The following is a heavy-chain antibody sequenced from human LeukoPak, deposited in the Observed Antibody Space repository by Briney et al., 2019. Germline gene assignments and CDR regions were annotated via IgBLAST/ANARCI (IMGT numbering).Heavy chain of an antibody. CDR1: GFTFSSYA. J-gene: IGHJ6*04. Sequence: GGSLRLSCAASGFTFSSYAMHWVRQAPGKGLEWVSSISSSSSYIYYADSVKGRFTISRDNAKNSLYLQMNSLRTEDTAVYYCARDAMVRGVINYYGMDVWGKGTTVTVSS. D-gene: IGHD3-10*01. V-gene: IGHV3-21*01. CDR3: ARDAMVRGVINYYGMDV. CDR2: ISSSSSYI.